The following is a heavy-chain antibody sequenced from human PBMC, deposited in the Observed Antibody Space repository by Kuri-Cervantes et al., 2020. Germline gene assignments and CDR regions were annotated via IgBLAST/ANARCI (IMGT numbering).Heavy chain of an antibody. CDR2: IYYSGST. CDR3: ARTRTRGYSYGSYYFDY. CDR1: GGSIGSSSYY. Sequence: GSLRLSCTVSGGSIGSSSYYWGWIRQPPGKGLEWIGSIYYSGSTYYNPSLKSRVTISVDTPKNQFSLKLSSVTAAGTAVYYCARTRTRGYSYGSYYFDYWGQGTLVTVSS. V-gene: IGHV4-39*01. D-gene: IGHD5-18*01. J-gene: IGHJ4*02.